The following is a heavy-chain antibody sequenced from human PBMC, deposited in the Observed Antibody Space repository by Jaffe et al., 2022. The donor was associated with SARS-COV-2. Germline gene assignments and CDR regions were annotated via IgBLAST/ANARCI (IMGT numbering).Heavy chain of an antibody. D-gene: IGHD3-16*01. V-gene: IGHV5-51*01. CDR3: ARHYAGFFTA. Sequence: EVQLVQSGAEVKKPGESLKISCQASGYTFRTYWIAWVRQMPGKGLEWIGIILPADSDTRYSPSFQGQVTISADESLSTAYLQWSSLKASDSAMYYCARHYAGFFTAWGQGTLLTVSS. J-gene: IGHJ1*01. CDR2: ILPADSDT. CDR1: GYTFRTYW.